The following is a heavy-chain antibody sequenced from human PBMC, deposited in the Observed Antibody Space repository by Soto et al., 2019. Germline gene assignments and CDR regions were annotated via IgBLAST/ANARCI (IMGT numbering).Heavy chain of an antibody. CDR1: GGTFSSYA. V-gene: IGHV1-69*13. CDR3: ARGGRITMVVVPRSDYYYYGMDV. D-gene: IGHD3-22*01. J-gene: IGHJ6*02. Sequence: SVKVSCKASGGTFSSYAISWVRQAPGQGLEWMGGIIPIFGTANYAQKFQGRVTITADESTSTAYMELSSLRSEDTAVYYCARGGRITMVVVPRSDYYYYGMDVWGQGTTVTVSS. CDR2: IIPIFGTA.